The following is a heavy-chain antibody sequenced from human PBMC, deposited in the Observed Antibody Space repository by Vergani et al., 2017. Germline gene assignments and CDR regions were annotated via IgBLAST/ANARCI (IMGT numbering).Heavy chain of an antibody. Sequence: QVQLVESGGGVVQPGRSLRLSCAASGFTFSSYAMHWVRQAPGKGLEWVAVISYDGSNKYYADSVKGRFTISRDNAKNSLYLQMNSLRAEDTAVYYCARVLRGYSYGYDYWGQGTLVTVSS. V-gene: IGHV3-30-3*01. CDR3: ARVLRGYSYGYDY. D-gene: IGHD5-18*01. CDR2: ISYDGSNK. J-gene: IGHJ4*02. CDR1: GFTFSSYA.